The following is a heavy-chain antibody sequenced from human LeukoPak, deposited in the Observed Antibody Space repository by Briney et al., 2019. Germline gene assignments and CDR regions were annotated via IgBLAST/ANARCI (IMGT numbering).Heavy chain of an antibody. CDR1: GFTFNTCA. J-gene: IGHJ4*02. Sequence: PGGSLRLSCEASGFTFNTCAMSWVRQAPGKGLEWVSAISGSGGSTYYADSVKGRFTISRDNSKNTLYLQMNSLRAEDTAVYYCAKCSSFYSSGWTALDYWGQGTLVTVSS. CDR3: AKCSSFYSSGWTALDY. V-gene: IGHV3-23*01. D-gene: IGHD6-19*01. CDR2: ISGSGGST.